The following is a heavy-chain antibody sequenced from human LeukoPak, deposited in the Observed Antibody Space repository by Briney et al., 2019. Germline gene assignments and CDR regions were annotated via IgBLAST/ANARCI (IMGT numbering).Heavy chain of an antibody. J-gene: IGHJ3*02. Sequence: ASVKVSCKASGYTFTGYYMHWVRQAPGQGLEWMGWINPNSGGTNYAQKFQGRVTMTRDTSISTAYMELSRLRSDDTAVYYCARAGLFATFGAFDIWGQGTMVTVSS. CDR1: GYTFTGYY. CDR3: ARAGLFATFGAFDI. V-gene: IGHV1-2*02. D-gene: IGHD1-14*01. CDR2: INPNSGGT.